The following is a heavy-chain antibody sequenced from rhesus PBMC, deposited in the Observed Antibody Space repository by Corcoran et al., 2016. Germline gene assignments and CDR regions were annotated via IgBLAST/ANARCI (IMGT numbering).Heavy chain of an antibody. D-gene: IGHD4-4*01. V-gene: IGHV4-80*01. J-gene: IGHJ4*01. CDR3: ARSGYGSGGVY. Sequence: QVQLQESGPGLVKPSETLSLTCAVSGASISSYWWSWIRQPPGKGLEWIGEIFGNSCNSYYNPSLKSRVIISKDASKNQFSLKLSSVTAADTAVYYCARSGYGSGGVYWGQGILVTVSS. CDR2: IFGNSCNS. CDR1: GASISSYW.